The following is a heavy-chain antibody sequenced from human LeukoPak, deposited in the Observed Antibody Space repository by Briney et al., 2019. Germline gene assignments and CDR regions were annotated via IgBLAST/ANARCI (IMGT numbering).Heavy chain of an antibody. CDR1: GFTFSSYA. D-gene: IGHD5-12*01. J-gene: IGHJ4*02. V-gene: IGHV3-23*01. Sequence: PGGSLRLSCAASGFTFSSYAMSWVRQAPGKGLEWVSAISGSGGSTYYADSVKGRFTISRDNSKNTLYLQMNSLRAEDTAVYYCAKSRLYSGRRYYFDYWGQGTLVTVSS. CDR3: AKSRLYSGRRYYFDY. CDR2: ISGSGGST.